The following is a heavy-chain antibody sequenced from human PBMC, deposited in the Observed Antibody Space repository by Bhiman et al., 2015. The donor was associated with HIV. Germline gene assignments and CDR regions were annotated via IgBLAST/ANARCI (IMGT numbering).Heavy chain of an antibody. CDR1: GFTFRTYA. CDR3: ARDKDCSSTSCYNAFDV. D-gene: IGHD2-2*01. V-gene: IGHV3-30*04. Sequence: QVQLAESGGGVVQPGRSLRVSCAASGFTFRTYAMHWVRQAPRKGLEWVAVISHDGSSNYYTDAVKGRFTISRDNSKNTLYLQMNSLRAEDTAVYFCARDKDCSSTSCYNAFDVWAKGQWSPS. J-gene: IGHJ3*01. CDR2: ISHDGSSN.